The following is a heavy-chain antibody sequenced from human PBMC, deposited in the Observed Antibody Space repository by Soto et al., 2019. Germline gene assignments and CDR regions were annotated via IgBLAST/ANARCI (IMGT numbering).Heavy chain of an antibody. V-gene: IGHV4-30-2*01. D-gene: IGHD4-17*01. CDR3: ARAHYGDYGYGMDV. J-gene: IGHJ6*02. Sequence: QLQLQESGSGLVKPSQTLSPTCAVSGGSISSGGYSWSWIRQPPGKGLEWIGYIQHGGSTYYNPSLKSRVTISVDRSTNQFSLKLTSVTAADTAVYYCARAHYGDYGYGMDVWGQGTTVTVSS. CDR1: GGSISSGGYS. CDR2: IQHGGST.